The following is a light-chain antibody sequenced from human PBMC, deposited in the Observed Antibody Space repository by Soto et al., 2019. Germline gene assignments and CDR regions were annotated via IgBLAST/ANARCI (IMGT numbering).Light chain of an antibody. CDR1: SSDVGGYNY. CDR3: SSYTGSSTPV. CDR2: EVS. J-gene: IGLJ3*02. V-gene: IGLV2-14*01. Sequence: QSALTQPASVSGSPGQSITNSCTGTSSDVGGYNYVSWYQHHPGKAPKLMIYEVSNRPSGVSNRFSGSKSGNTASLTISGLQAEDEADYYCSSYTGSSTPVFGGGTKVTVL.